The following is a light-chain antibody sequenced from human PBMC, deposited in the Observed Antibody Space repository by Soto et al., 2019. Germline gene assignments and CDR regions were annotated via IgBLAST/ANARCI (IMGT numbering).Light chain of an antibody. V-gene: IGLV2-23*02. CDR2: EVS. CDR3: CSYAGSYNYV. Sequence: QSALTQPASVSGSPGQSITISCTGTSSDVGSYNLVSWYQQHPGKAPKPMIYEVSKRPSGVSNRFSGSKSGNTASLTISGLQAEDEADYYCCSYAGSYNYVFGTGTKLTVL. CDR1: SSDVGSYNL. J-gene: IGLJ1*01.